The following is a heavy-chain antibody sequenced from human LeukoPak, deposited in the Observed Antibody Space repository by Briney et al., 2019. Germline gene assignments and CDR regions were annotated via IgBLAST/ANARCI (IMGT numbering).Heavy chain of an antibody. J-gene: IGHJ5*02. Sequence: PGGSLRLSCAASGFTFSSYGVHWVRQAPGKGLEWVSAFTGSGGYTYYADSVKGRFTISRDNSKNTLYLQMNSLRAVDTAIYYCAKVGVAGGYYWFDPWGQGTLVTVSS. CDR2: FTGSGGYT. CDR1: GFTFSSYG. V-gene: IGHV3-23*01. D-gene: IGHD6-19*01. CDR3: AKVGVAGGYYWFDP.